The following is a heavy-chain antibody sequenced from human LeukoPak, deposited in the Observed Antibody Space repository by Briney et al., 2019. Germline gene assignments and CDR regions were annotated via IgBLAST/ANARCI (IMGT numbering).Heavy chain of an antibody. V-gene: IGHV1-69*13. CDR1: GYTFTSYG. D-gene: IGHD5-18*01. J-gene: IGHJ4*02. CDR2: IIPIFGTA. Sequence: SVKVSCKASGYTFTSYGISWVRQAPGQGLEWMGGIIPIFGTANYAQKFQGRVTITADESTSTAYMELSGLRSEDTAVYYCARDRGWAGYTYGFYYWGQGTLVTVSS. CDR3: ARDRGWAGYTYGFYY.